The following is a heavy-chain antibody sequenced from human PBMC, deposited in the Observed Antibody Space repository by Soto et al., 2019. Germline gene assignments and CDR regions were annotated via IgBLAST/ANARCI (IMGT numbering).Heavy chain of an antibody. J-gene: IGHJ4*02. V-gene: IGHV4-34*01. CDR1: GGSFSGYY. Sequence: SETLSLTCAVNGGSFSGYYWSWIRQPPGKGLEWIGEINHSGSTNYNASLKSRVTTSVDTSKNQFSLKLGSVTAADTAVYYCARLLWIQAWRPGGTPEYFDYWGQGTLVTVSS. D-gene: IGHD5-18*01. CDR2: INHSGST. CDR3: ARLLWIQAWRPGGTPEYFDY.